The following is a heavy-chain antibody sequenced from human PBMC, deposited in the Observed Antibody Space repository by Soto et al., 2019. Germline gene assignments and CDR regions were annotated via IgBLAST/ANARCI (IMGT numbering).Heavy chain of an antibody. D-gene: IGHD3-10*01. Sequence: LSLTCTVSGGSISSYYWSWIRQPPGKGLEWIGYIYYSGSTNYNPSLKSRVTISVDTSKNQFSLKLSSVTAADTAVYYCARDSYGDYYYGMDVWGQGTTVTVSS. J-gene: IGHJ6*02. CDR2: IYYSGST. V-gene: IGHV4-59*01. CDR3: ARDSYGDYYYGMDV. CDR1: GGSISSYY.